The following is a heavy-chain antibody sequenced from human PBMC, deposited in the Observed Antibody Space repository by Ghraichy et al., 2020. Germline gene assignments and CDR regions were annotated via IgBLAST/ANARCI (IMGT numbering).Heavy chain of an antibody. CDR3: TKDLKPDDSYASSVFYYFYGMDV. V-gene: IGHV3-43*02. Sequence: GESLNISCAASGFMFDDYAMHWVRQAPGKGLEWVSLIRGDGDDTYYRDSVKGRFTISRDNSKNSLYLQMNSLRTEDSALYYCTKDLKPDDSYASSVFYYFYGMDVWGQGTTVTVSS. J-gene: IGHJ6*02. CDR2: IRGDGDDT. CDR1: GFMFDDYA. D-gene: IGHD3-22*01.